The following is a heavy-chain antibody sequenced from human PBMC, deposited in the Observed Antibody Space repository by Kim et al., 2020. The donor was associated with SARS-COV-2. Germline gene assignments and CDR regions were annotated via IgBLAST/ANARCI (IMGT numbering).Heavy chain of an antibody. D-gene: IGHD6-13*01. J-gene: IGHJ3*02. CDR3: AKRNRINREGYDALAI. Sequence: GGSLRLSCVASGFTFSSYAMTWVRQAPGKGLEWVSSINGKGDHTYYTDSANGRFTISRDNSKNTLCLQLNSLSAEDTALYYCAKRNRINREGYDALAIWG. CDR1: GFTFSSYA. CDR2: INGKGDHT. V-gene: IGHV3-23*01.